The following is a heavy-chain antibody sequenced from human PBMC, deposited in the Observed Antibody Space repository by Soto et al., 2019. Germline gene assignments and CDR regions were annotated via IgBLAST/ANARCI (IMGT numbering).Heavy chain of an antibody. CDR3: ASYLEGPVGATRGSAFDY. D-gene: IGHD1-26*01. CDR1: GGSISSGGYY. J-gene: IGHJ4*02. Sequence: PSETLSLTCTVSGGSISSGGYYWSWIRQHPGKGLEWIGYIYYSGSTYYNPSLKSRVTISVDTSKNQFSLKLSSVTAADTAVYYCASYLEGPVGATRGSAFDYWGQGTLVTVSS. V-gene: IGHV4-31*03. CDR2: IYYSGST.